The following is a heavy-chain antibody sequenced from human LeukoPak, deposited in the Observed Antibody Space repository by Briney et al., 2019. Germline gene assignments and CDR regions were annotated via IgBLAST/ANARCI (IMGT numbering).Heavy chain of an antibody. CDR1: GGSISSSSYY. V-gene: IGHV4-39*01. Sequence: PSETLSLTCTVSGGSISSSSYYWGWIRQPPGKGLEWIGSIYYSGSTYHNPSLKSRVTISVDTSKNQFSLKLSSVTAADTAVYYCATPLVRGVDYFDYWGQGTLVTVSS. J-gene: IGHJ4*02. CDR2: IYYSGST. D-gene: IGHD3-10*01. CDR3: ATPLVRGVDYFDY.